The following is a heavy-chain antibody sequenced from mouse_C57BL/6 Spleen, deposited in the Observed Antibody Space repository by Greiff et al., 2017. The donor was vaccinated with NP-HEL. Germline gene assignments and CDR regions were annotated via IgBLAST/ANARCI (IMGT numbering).Heavy chain of an antibody. Sequence: VQLQQSGPELVKPGASVKISCKASGYAFSSSWMNWVKQRPGKGLEWIGRIYPGAGDTNYNGKFKGKATLTADKSSSTAYMQLSSLTSEDSAVYFCARSGDGYSYYFDYWGQGTTLTVSS. CDR3: ARSGDGYSYYFDY. CDR2: IYPGAGDT. J-gene: IGHJ2*01. CDR1: GYAFSSSW. V-gene: IGHV1-82*01. D-gene: IGHD2-3*01.